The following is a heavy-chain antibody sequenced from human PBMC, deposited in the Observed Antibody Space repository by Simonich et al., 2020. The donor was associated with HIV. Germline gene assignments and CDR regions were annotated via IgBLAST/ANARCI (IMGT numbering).Heavy chain of an antibody. CDR2: INHSGST. CDR1: GGSFSGYY. D-gene: IGHD5-18*01. CDR3: ARYTGMAGFDY. V-gene: IGHV4-34*01. Sequence: QVQLQQWGAGLLKPSETLSLTCAVYGGSFSGYYWSWIRQPPGKGLEWIGEINHSGSTNYFPSLKSRVIISVDPSKNQFSLKLSYVTATDTAVYYCARYTGMAGFDYWGQGTLVTVSS. J-gene: IGHJ4*02.